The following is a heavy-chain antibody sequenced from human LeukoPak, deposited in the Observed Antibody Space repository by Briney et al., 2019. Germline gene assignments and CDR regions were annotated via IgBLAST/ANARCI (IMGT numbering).Heavy chain of an antibody. CDR3: SRAYSTGWLGINDY. D-gene: IGHD6-19*01. CDR2: IRNQANGGTA. Sequence: TGGSLRLSCTAAGFTFSDYAVTWVRQAPGKGLEWVGFIRNQANGGTADYAASVKGRFTISRDDSKTIAYLQMNSLKTEDTAVYFCSRAYSTGWLGINDYWGQGALVTASS. V-gene: IGHV3-49*04. CDR1: GFTFSDYA. J-gene: IGHJ4*02.